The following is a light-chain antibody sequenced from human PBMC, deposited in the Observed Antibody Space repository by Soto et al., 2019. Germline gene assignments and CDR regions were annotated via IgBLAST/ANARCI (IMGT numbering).Light chain of an antibody. CDR1: QSVSSN. Sequence: EIVMTQSPATLSVSPGERATLSCRASQSVSSNLAWYQQKPGQAPRLLIYGASTRATGIPARFSGSGSGTVFTLTITRLQSADLPVYYCQQYNNWPPLTFGGGTKVEIK. CDR3: QQYNNWPPLT. V-gene: IGKV3-15*01. CDR2: GAS. J-gene: IGKJ4*01.